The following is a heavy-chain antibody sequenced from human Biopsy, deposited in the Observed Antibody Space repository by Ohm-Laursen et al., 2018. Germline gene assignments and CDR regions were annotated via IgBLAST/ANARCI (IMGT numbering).Heavy chain of an antibody. V-gene: IGHV4-59*08. Sequence: SETLSLTCTVSSGSISSYYWSWIRQPPGKGLEWIGYISYSGNTNYNPSLKSRVTMSVDTSKNQFSLKVYCVTAADTAIYYCATTTMDTSGWYGNYFDSWGQGALVTVSS. CDR3: ATTTMDTSGWYGNYFDS. D-gene: IGHD6-19*01. J-gene: IGHJ4*02. CDR1: SGSISSYY. CDR2: ISYSGNT.